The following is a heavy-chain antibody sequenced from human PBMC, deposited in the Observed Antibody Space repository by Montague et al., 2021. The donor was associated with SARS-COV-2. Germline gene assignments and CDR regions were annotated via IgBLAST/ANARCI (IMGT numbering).Heavy chain of an antibody. Sequence: SETLSLTCTISGGSVSPYYWSWIRQPPGEGLEWIGYMHYRGSTNYNPSLESRVTMSLDTSENQFSLKLTSVTAAETAVYFCARGRDERGYSFGYYYFDLWGQGTLVTVSS. D-gene: IGHD5-18*01. CDR2: MHYRGST. CDR1: GGSVSPYY. V-gene: IGHV4-59*02. CDR3: ARGRDERGYSFGYYYFDL. J-gene: IGHJ4*02.